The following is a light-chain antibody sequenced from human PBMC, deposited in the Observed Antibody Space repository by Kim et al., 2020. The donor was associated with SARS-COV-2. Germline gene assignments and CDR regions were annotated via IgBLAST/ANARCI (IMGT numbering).Light chain of an antibody. CDR1: SLRSYY. Sequence: VALGQTASITSQGDSLRSYYATCYQQKPGQAPILVIYGKNNRPSGIPDRFSGCSSGNTASLIITGTQAGDEADYYCNSRDSSNNVVFGGGTQLTVL. CDR3: NSRDSSNNVV. J-gene: IGLJ2*01. CDR2: GKN. V-gene: IGLV3-19*01.